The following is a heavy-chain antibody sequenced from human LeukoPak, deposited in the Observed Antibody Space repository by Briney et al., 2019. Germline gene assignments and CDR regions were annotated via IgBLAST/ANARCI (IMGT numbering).Heavy chain of an antibody. CDR3: ARESESSGWYDY. D-gene: IGHD6-19*01. CDR1: GYMFHDYA. V-gene: IGHV3-43*02. Sequence: GGSLRLSCAAPGYMFHDYAIHWVRQAPGKGLEWVSLISGDGGSTFYADSVKGRFTISRDNSKNSLYLQMNSLRSDDTALYYCARESESSGWYDYWGQGTLVTVSS. CDR2: ISGDGGST. J-gene: IGHJ4*02.